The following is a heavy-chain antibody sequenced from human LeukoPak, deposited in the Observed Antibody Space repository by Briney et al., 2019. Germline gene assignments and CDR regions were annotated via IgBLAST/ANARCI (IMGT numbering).Heavy chain of an antibody. CDR1: GGSISSSSYY. V-gene: IGHV4-39*07. CDR2: IYYSGST. CDR3: ARASTIFGHFAY. Sequence: SETPSLTCTVSGGSISSSSYYWGWIRQPPGKGLEWIGSIYYSGSTYYNPSLKSRLTISVDTSKNQFSLKLSSVTAADTAVYYCARASTIFGHFAYWGRGTLVTVSS. D-gene: IGHD3-3*01. J-gene: IGHJ4*02.